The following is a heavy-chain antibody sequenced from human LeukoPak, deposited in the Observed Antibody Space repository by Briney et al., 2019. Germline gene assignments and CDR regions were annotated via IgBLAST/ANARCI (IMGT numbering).Heavy chain of an antibody. V-gene: IGHV1-2*02. Sequence: ASVKVSCKASGGTFSSYAISWVRQAPGQGLEWMGWIHPRRGDTNYAQKFQGRVTMTRDTSISTAYLDLRSLRSDDTAVYYCAGDGDYGTGSYYRGCIDTWGQGTTVTVSP. D-gene: IGHD3-10*01. J-gene: IGHJ5*02. CDR3: AGDGDYGTGSYYRGCIDT. CDR2: IHPRRGDT. CDR1: GGTFSSYA.